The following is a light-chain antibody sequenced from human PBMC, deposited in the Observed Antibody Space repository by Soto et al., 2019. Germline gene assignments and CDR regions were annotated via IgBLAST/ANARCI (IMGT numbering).Light chain of an antibody. V-gene: IGKV1-5*01. Sequence: DIQMTQSPSTLSASVGDRVTITCRASQSMSNWLAWYQQKPGKAPKLLIYDASSLQGGVPSRFSGSGSGTDFTLTISSLQSEDFAVYYCQQYNNWPRTFGQGTKVDI. CDR3: QQYNNWPRT. J-gene: IGKJ1*01. CDR2: DAS. CDR1: QSMSNW.